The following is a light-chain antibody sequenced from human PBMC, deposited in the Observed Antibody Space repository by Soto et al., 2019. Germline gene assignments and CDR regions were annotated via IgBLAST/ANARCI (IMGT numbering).Light chain of an antibody. CDR2: EVT. J-gene: IGLJ3*02. Sequence: QSALTQPASGSGSPGQSITISCTGTSNDVGIYNYVSWYQQHPGKAPKLMIYEVTNRPSGVSDRFSGSKSDNTASLTISGLQAEDEADYYCSSYTISSTWVFGGGTKVTVL. CDR1: SNDVGIYNY. V-gene: IGLV2-14*01. CDR3: SSYTISSTWV.